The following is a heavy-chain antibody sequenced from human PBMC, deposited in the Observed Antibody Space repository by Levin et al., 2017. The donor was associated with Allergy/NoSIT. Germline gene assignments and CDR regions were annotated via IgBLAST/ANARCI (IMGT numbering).Heavy chain of an antibody. J-gene: IGHJ2*01. D-gene: IGHD4-17*01. CDR3: AKGGGDYGDYYWYFDL. Sequence: GGSLRLSCAASGFTFSSYAMSWVRQAPGKGLEWVSAISGSGGSTYYADSVKGRFTISRDNSKNTLYLQMNSLRAEDTAVYYCAKGGGDYGDYYWYFDLWGRGTLVTVSS. CDR1: GFTFSSYA. V-gene: IGHV3-23*01. CDR2: ISGSGGST.